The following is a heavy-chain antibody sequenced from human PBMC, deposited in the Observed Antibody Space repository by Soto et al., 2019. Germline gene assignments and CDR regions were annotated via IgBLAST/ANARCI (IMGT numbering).Heavy chain of an antibody. CDR1: GFTFSSYA. D-gene: IGHD3-22*01. CDR3: ARDRNYYDSSGNFDY. V-gene: IGHV3-30-3*01. CDR2: ISYDGSNK. J-gene: IGHJ4*02. Sequence: GGSLRLSCAASGFTFSSYAMHWVRQAPGKGLEWVAVISYDGSNKYYADSVKGRFTISRDNSKNTLYLQMNSLRAEDTAVYYCARDRNYYDSSGNFDYWGQGTLVTSPQ.